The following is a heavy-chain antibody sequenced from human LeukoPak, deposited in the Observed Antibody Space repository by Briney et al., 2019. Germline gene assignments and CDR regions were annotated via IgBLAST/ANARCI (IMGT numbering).Heavy chain of an antibody. J-gene: IGHJ6*02. CDR2: INPNSGGT. CDR1: RYTFTGYY. Sequence: ASVKVSCKASRYTFTGYYMHWLRQAPGQGLEWMGWINPNSGGTNYAQKFQGRVTMTRDTSISTAYMELSRLRSDDTAVYYCARDPIVVVPAAARNGMDVWGQGTTVTVSS. D-gene: IGHD2-2*01. CDR3: ARDPIVVVPAAARNGMDV. V-gene: IGHV1-2*02.